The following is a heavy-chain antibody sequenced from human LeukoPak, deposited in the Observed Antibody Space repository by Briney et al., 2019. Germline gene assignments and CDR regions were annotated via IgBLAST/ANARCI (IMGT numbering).Heavy chain of an antibody. J-gene: IGHJ4*02. V-gene: IGHV3-66*01. D-gene: IGHD5-24*01. Sequence: GGSLRLSCAASGFTVSSKYMSWVRQTPGKGLEWVSVIYSGGSTYYADSVKGRFTISRDNSKNTVYIQINSLRAEDTAVYYCARESSGWLQLFDYWGQGTLVTVSS. CDR1: GFTVSSKY. CDR2: IYSGGST. CDR3: ARESSGWLQLFDY.